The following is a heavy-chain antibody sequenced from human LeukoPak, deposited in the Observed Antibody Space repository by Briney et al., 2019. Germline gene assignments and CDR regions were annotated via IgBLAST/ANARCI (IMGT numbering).Heavy chain of an antibody. Sequence: SETLSLTCTVSGGSISSYYWSWIRQPPGRGLEWIGYFHNSGTSTYNPSLKSRVTISADTSKNQFSLKLNSLATADTAVYYCTRGAGWLIDYWGQGILVTVSS. D-gene: IGHD3-16*01. CDR2: FHNSGTS. CDR3: TRGAGWLIDY. V-gene: IGHV4-59*01. CDR1: GGSISSYY. J-gene: IGHJ4*02.